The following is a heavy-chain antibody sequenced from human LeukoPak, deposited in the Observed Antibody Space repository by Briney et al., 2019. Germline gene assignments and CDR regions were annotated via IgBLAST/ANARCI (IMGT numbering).Heavy chain of an antibody. D-gene: IGHD3-22*01. Sequence: GASVKVSCKASGYTFTSYDINWVRQATGQGLEWMGWMNPNSGNTGYAQKFQGRVTITRNTSISTAYMEQSSLRSEDTPVYYCARDHYYDSSGYFDYWGQGTLVTVSS. CDR3: ARDHYYDSSGYFDY. CDR1: GYTFTSYD. CDR2: MNPNSGNT. V-gene: IGHV1-8*03. J-gene: IGHJ4*02.